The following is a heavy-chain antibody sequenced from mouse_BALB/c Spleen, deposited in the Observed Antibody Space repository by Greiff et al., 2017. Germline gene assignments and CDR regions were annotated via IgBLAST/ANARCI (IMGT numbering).Heavy chain of an antibody. J-gene: IGHJ4*01. Sequence: EVKLVESGGDLVKPGGSLKLSCAASGFTFSSYGMSWVRQTPDKRLEWVATISSGGSYTYYPDSVKGRFTISRDNAKNTLYLQMSSLKSEDTAMYYCARQGFTTAYYAMDYWGQGTSVTVSS. CDR3: ARQGFTTAYYAMDY. CDR2: ISSGGSYT. V-gene: IGHV5-6*01. D-gene: IGHD1-2*01. CDR1: GFTFSSYG.